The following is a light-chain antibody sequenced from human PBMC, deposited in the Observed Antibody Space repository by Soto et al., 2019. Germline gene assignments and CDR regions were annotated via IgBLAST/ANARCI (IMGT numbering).Light chain of an antibody. CDR2: GAS. CDR3: QHYGRSPRT. CDR1: QTVSSSY. J-gene: IGKJ1*01. V-gene: IGKV3-20*01. Sequence: ELVLTQSPGTLSLSPGERVTLSCRASQTVSSSYLGWYQQKLGQAPRLLIYGASSRATGIPDRFSGSGSGTDFTLTISRLEPEDFAVYYCQHYGRSPRTFGQGTKVDIK.